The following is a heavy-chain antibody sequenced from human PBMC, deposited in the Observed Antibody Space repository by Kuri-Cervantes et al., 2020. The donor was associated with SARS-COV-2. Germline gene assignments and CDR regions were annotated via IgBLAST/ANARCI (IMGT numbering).Heavy chain of an antibody. CDR2: IYPGDSDT. Sequence: GESLKISCKASGYSFTSYWIAWVRQMPGKGLEWMGIIYPGDSDTRYSPSFQGQVTISADKSISTAFLQWSSLKASDTAMYYCARRAYGDLVDHYHMDVWGKGTTVTVSS. CDR1: GYSFTSYW. CDR3: ARRAYGDLVDHYHMDV. V-gene: IGHV5-51*01. J-gene: IGHJ6*04. D-gene: IGHD4-17*01.